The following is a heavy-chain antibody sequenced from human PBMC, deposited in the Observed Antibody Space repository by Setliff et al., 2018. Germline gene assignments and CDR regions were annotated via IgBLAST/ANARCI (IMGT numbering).Heavy chain of an antibody. CDR3: ARVASGWWWFDY. CDR2: INPDGSTT. CDR1: GFTFSSYW. J-gene: IGHJ4*02. Sequence: LRLSCAASGFTFSSYWMHWVRQAPGKGLVWVSRINPDGSTTSYADSVKGRFTISRDNAKNTVYLQMNSLRAEDTAVYYCARVASGWWWFDYWGQGTLVT. V-gene: IGHV3-74*01. D-gene: IGHD6-19*01.